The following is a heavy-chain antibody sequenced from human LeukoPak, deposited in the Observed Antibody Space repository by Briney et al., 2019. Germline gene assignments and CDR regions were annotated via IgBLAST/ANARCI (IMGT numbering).Heavy chain of an antibody. D-gene: IGHD6-13*01. CDR1: GGSFSDYY. CDR3: AAEGVAAADLQFDY. J-gene: IGHJ4*02. CDR2: INHSGST. V-gene: IGHV4-34*01. Sequence: PSETLSLTCAVYGGSFSDYYWSWIRQPPGKGLEWIGEINHSGSTNYNPSLKSRVTISVDTSKNQFSLKLSSVTAADTAVYYCAAEGVAAADLQFDYWGQGTLVTVSS.